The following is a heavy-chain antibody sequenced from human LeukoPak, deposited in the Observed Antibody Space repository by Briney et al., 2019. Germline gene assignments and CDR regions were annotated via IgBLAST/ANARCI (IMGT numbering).Heavy chain of an antibody. Sequence: PGGSLRLSCAASEVPVSTNHVTWVRPAPGKGLEWVSIIYKAGATFYPDSVKGRFSISRDNSKNIVYLQMNSLRAEDTAVYYCARGRRCGLNDDWGGCFDSWGQGTLVTVSS. V-gene: IGHV3-53*01. CDR3: ARGRRCGLNDDWGGCFDS. J-gene: IGHJ4*02. CDR2: IYKAGAT. D-gene: IGHD3-16*01. CDR1: EVPVSTNH.